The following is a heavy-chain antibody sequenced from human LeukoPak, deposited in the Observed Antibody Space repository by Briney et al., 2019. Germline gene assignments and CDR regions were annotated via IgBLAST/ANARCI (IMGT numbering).Heavy chain of an antibody. CDR2: IYHSGNT. CDR3: ARQPSGTAAFDI. CDR1: GGSISSYY. V-gene: IGHV4-59*08. D-gene: IGHD1/OR15-1a*01. Sequence: PSETLSLTCAVSGGSISSYYWSWIRQSPGKGLEWIAYIYHSGNTNYNPSFKSRVTISVDTSKNQFSLKLTSVAAADTAIYYCARQPSGTAAFDIRGQGTMVTVSS. J-gene: IGHJ3*02.